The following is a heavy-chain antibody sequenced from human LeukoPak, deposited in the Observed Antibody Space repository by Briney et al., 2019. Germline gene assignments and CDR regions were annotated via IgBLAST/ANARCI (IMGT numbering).Heavy chain of an antibody. J-gene: IGHJ4*02. V-gene: IGHV4-39*01. CDR1: GGSISSSTYY. CDR3: ASGSGHYYN. CDR2: IYYSGST. Sequence: TSETLSLTCTVSGGSISSSTYYWGWIRQPPGKGLEWIGSIYYSGSTYYNPPLKSRVTISVDTSKNQFSLKLSSVTAADTAVYYCASGSGHYYNWGQGILVTVSS. D-gene: IGHD3-22*01.